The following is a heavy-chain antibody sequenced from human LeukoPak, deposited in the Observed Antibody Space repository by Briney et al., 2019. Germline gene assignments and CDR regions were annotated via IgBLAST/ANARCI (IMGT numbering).Heavy chain of an antibody. Sequence: PSETLSLTCTVSGGSISNYYWSWIRQPPRKGLEWIGYIYYSGSTNYNPSLKSRVTMSVDTSKNQFSLRLNSVTAADTAVYYCARGSPQNYDILTGYYTALPDAWGQGILVTVSS. D-gene: IGHD3-9*01. J-gene: IGHJ5*02. V-gene: IGHV4-59*01. CDR3: ARGSPQNYDILTGYYTALPDA. CDR2: IYYSGST. CDR1: GGSISNYY.